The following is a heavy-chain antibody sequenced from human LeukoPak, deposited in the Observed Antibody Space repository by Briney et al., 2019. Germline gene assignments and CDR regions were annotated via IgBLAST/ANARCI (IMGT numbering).Heavy chain of an antibody. D-gene: IGHD3-22*01. Sequence: GGSLRLSCAASGFTFSSYAMSWARQAPGKGLEWVSAISGSGGSTYYADSVKGRFTISRDNSKNTLYLQMNSLRAEDTAVYYCAKALFRGYSYYFDYWGQGTLVTVSS. V-gene: IGHV3-23*01. CDR3: AKALFRGYSYYFDY. CDR1: GFTFSSYA. J-gene: IGHJ4*02. CDR2: ISGSGGST.